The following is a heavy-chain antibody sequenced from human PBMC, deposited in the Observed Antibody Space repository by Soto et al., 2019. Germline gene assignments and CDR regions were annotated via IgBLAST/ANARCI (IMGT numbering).Heavy chain of an antibody. CDR1: GGTFSSYT. Sequence: ASVKVSCKASGGTFSSYTISWVRQAPGQGLEWMGRIIPILGIANYAQKFQGRVTITADKSTSTAYMELSSLRSEDTAVYYCARDKLAEQLVLGGSYYYYYMGVWGKGTTVTVSS. CDR2: IIPILGIA. J-gene: IGHJ6*03. D-gene: IGHD6-13*01. CDR3: ARDKLAEQLVLGGSYYYYYMGV. V-gene: IGHV1-69*04.